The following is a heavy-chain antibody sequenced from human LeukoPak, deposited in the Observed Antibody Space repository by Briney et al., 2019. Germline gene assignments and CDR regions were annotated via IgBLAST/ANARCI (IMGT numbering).Heavy chain of an antibody. J-gene: IGHJ4*02. CDR2: ISASGGVT. D-gene: IGHD2-21*01. CDR3: ARGRATYCFDY. CDR1: GFTFSSYA. V-gene: IGHV3-23*01. Sequence: LSGGSLRLSCAASGFTFSSYAMSWVRQVPGKGLEWVSSISASGGVTHYADSVKGRFTISRDNSKNTLYLQRSSLRAEDTAVYYCARGRATYCFDYWAREPWSPSPQ.